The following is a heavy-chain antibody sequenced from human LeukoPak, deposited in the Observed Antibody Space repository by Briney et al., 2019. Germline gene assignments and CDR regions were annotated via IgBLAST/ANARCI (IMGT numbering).Heavy chain of an antibody. J-gene: IGHJ4*02. CDR1: GGSISSGGYY. CDR2: INHSGST. CDR3: ATPGVYNSGWYN. V-gene: IGHV4-31*03. Sequence: PSQTLSLTCTVSGGSISSGGYYWSWIRQPPGKGLEWIGEINHSGSTNYNPSLKSRVTISVDTSKNQFSLKLSSVTAADTAVYYCATPGVYNSGWYNWGQGTLVTVSS. D-gene: IGHD6-19*01.